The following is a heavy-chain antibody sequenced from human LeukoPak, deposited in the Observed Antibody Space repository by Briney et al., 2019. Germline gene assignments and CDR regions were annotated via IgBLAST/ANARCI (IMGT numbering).Heavy chain of an antibody. D-gene: IGHD3-10*01. Sequence: GGSLRLSCAASGFTFDDYAMHWVRHAPGKGLEWVSGISWNSGRINDADSVKGRFTISRDNAKNSLYLQMNSLRAEDTAVYYCARSGSLGYYYDGMDVWGQGTTVTVSS. V-gene: IGHV3-9*01. CDR3: ARSGSLGYYYDGMDV. CDR1: GFTFDDYA. CDR2: ISWNSGRI. J-gene: IGHJ6*02.